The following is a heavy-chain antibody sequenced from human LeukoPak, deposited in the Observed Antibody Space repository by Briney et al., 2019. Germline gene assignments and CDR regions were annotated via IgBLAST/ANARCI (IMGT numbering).Heavy chain of an antibody. Sequence: LQTLSLPHALSGDCVSSNSAAWKWIRQSPSRGLEWLGWTFYRSHQYNDYAVSVKSQITINPDTSKNQFSLQLNSVTPEDTAVNYWARGYDLWSGYYSYYYYYMDVWGKGTTVTVSS. CDR1: GDCVSSNSAA. CDR3: ARGYDLWSGYYSYYYYYMDV. D-gene: IGHD3-3*01. J-gene: IGHJ6*03. V-gene: IGHV6-1*01. CDR2: TFYRSHQYN.